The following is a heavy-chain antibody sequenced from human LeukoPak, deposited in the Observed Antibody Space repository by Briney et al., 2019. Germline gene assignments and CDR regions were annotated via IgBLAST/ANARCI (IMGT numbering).Heavy chain of an antibody. CDR3: ATATYSGSYLANAFEI. J-gene: IGHJ3*02. V-gene: IGHV1-24*01. CDR2: FDPEDGET. CDR1: GYTLTELS. D-gene: IGHD1-26*01. Sequence: ASVKVSCKVSGYTLTELSMHWVRQAPGKGLERMGGFDPEDGETIYAQKFQGRVTMTEDTSTDTAYMELSSLRSEETAVYYCATATYSGSYLANAFEIRAQVTMVPVSA.